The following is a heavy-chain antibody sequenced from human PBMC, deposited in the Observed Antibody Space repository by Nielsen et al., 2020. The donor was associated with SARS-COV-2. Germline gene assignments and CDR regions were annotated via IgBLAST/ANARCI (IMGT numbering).Heavy chain of an antibody. D-gene: IGHD3-22*01. V-gene: IGHV4-39*07. Sequence: SETLSLTCTVSGGSISSSSYYWGWIRQPPGKGLEWIGSIYYSGSTYYNPSLKSRVTISVDTSKNQFSLKLSSVTAADTAVYYCARVDDSSGYPYWYFDLWGRGTLVTVSS. CDR3: ARVDDSSGYPYWYFDL. J-gene: IGHJ2*01. CDR1: GGSISSSSYY. CDR2: IYYSGST.